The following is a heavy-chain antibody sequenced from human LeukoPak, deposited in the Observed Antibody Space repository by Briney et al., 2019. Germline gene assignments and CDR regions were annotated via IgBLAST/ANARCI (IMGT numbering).Heavy chain of an antibody. CDR2: IKQDGSET. Sequence: GGSLRLSCAASGFTFSSCWLGWVRQAPGKGLEWVANIKQDGSETYYVTSVRGRFTISRDNAKNSLYLQMSGLSAEDTAVYYCARSPVAQARWGYYFDYWGQGALVTVSS. CDR1: GFTFSSCW. V-gene: IGHV3-7*01. D-gene: IGHD3-16*01. J-gene: IGHJ4*02. CDR3: ARSPVAQARWGYYFDY.